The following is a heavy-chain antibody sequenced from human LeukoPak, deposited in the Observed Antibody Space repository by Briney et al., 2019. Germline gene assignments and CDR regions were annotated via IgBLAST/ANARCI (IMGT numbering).Heavy chain of an antibody. CDR1: GFTFSRYW. Sequence: PGGSLRLSCAASGFTFSRYWMHWVSQAPGKGLVWVSRINPDGRSTTYADSVKGRFTISRDNSKNTLYLQMNGLRAEDTAVYYCAKVKYSSSWPFDYWGQGTLVTVSS. J-gene: IGHJ4*02. CDR2: INPDGRST. CDR3: AKVKYSSSWPFDY. D-gene: IGHD6-13*01. V-gene: IGHV3-74*01.